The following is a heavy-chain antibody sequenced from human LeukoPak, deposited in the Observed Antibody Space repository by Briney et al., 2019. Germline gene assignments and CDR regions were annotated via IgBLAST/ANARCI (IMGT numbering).Heavy chain of an antibody. CDR3: ARGPRYYGSGRYRHYYYMDV. Sequence: SETLSLTCAVYGGSFSGYYWSWIRQPPGKGLEWIGEINHSGSTNYNPSLKSRVTISVDTSKNQFSLKLSSVTAADTAVYYCARGPRYYGSGRYRHYYYMDVWGKGTTVTVSS. J-gene: IGHJ6*03. CDR2: INHSGST. CDR1: GGSFSGYY. V-gene: IGHV4-34*01. D-gene: IGHD3-10*01.